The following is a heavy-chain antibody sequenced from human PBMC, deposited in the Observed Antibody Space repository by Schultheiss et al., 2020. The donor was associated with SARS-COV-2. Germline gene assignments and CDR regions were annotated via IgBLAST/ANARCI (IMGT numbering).Heavy chain of an antibody. V-gene: IGHV3-23*01. D-gene: IGHD3-3*01. CDR2: ISGSGYST. CDR1: RFAFSNYA. Sequence: GGSLRLSCAASRFAFSNYALSWVRQAPGKGLEWVSPISGSGYSTYDADSVKGRFTISRDNSKNTLFLQMNSLRAEDTAVYYCARDGGEGITIFGVVRHYYYMDVWGKGTTVTVSS. J-gene: IGHJ6*03. CDR3: ARDGGEGITIFGVVRHYYYMDV.